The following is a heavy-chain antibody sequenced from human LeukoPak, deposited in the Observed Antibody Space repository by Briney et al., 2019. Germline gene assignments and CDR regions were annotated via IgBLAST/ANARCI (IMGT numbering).Heavy chain of an antibody. CDR2: TNPDSGAT. D-gene: IGHD2-8*01. CDR1: GYTFADSF. J-gene: IGHJ4*02. CDR3: ARGPIWPNYYIDY. Sequence: ASVKVSCKTSGYTFADSFMHWVRQAPGQGLEWMGWTNPDSGATKYALKFQGRVTVTRDMSISTTFMELSSLRSDDTAVYYCARGPIWPNYYIDYWGQGTLVTVSS. V-gene: IGHV1-2*02.